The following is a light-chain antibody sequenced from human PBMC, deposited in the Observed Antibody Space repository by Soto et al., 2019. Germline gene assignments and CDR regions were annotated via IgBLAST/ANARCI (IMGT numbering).Light chain of an antibody. CDR2: GTS. V-gene: IGLV1-44*01. CDR1: STNIGSNN. J-gene: IGLJ2*01. Sequence: QSVLTQPPSASGTPGQRVTISCSGTSTNIGSNNVNWYQQVPGTAPKFLIYGTSQRPSGVPDRFSGSKSGTSASLDISGLQAGDGCDYYCTAWDERLNGGGFGGGAKLTVL. CDR3: TAWDERLNGGG.